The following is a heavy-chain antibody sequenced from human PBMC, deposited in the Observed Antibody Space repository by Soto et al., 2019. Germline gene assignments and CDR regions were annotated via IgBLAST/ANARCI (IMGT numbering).Heavy chain of an antibody. J-gene: IGHJ4*02. CDR1: GFTFSSYA. Sequence: EVQLVESGGGLVQPGGSLRLSCAASGFTFSSYAMHWVRQAPGKGLEYVSTISRNGGSTYYANSVKGRFTISRDNSKNTLYLQMGSVRAEDMAVYYCAREGGSYYFDYWGQGTLVTVSS. D-gene: IGHD3-16*01. CDR3: AREGGSYYFDY. V-gene: IGHV3-64*01. CDR2: ISRNGGST.